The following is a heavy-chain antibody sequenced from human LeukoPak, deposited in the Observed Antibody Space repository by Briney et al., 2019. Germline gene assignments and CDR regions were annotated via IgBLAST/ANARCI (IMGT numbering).Heavy chain of an antibody. CDR1: GGTFSSYA. J-gene: IGHJ4*02. Sequence: SVEVSCTASGGTFSSYAISWVRQAPGQGLEWMGGIIPIFGTANYAQKFQGRVTITTDESTSTAYMELSSLRSEDTAVYYCARGIKSPYYYDSSGYYPFDYWGQGTLVTVSS. D-gene: IGHD3-22*01. CDR3: ARGIKSPYYYDSSGYYPFDY. CDR2: IIPIFGTA. V-gene: IGHV1-69*05.